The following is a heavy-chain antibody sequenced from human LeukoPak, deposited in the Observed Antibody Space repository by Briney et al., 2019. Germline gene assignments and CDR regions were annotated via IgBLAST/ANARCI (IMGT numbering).Heavy chain of an antibody. CDR2: INPNSGGT. Sequence: GASVTVSCKASGYTFTGYYMHWVRQAPGQGLEWMGWINPNSGGTNYAQKFQGWVTMTRDTSISTAYMELSRLRSDDTAVCYCATGGVVPAAAIHYWGQGTLVTVSS. CDR3: ATGGVVPAAAIHY. J-gene: IGHJ4*02. CDR1: GYTFTGYY. V-gene: IGHV1-2*04. D-gene: IGHD2-2*01.